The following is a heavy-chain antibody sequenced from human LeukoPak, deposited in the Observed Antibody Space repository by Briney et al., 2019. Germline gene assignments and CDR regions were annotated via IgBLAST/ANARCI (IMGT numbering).Heavy chain of an antibody. Sequence: SVKVSCKASGYTFTGYYMHWVRQAPGQGLEWMGGIIPIFGTANYAQKFQGRVTITADESTSTAYMELSGLRSEDTAVYYCARDRAGAFDYWGQGTLVTVSS. CDR1: GYTFTGYY. V-gene: IGHV1-69*13. D-gene: IGHD1-26*01. CDR3: ARDRAGAFDY. J-gene: IGHJ4*02. CDR2: IIPIFGTA.